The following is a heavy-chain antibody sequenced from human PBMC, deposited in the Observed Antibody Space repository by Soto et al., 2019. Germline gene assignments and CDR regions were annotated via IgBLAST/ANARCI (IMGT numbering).Heavy chain of an antibody. J-gene: IGHJ6*02. CDR2: IGFDGSQQ. CDR3: ATKVRVTNYLYYGMDV. Sequence: SLRLSCAASGFSFNTSGMHWVGQAPGKGLEWVAVIGFDGSQQFYGDSVRGRFTISRDNSKNTLFLQMKSLTPEDTAVYYCATKVRVTNYLYYGMDVWGQGTTVTVSS. D-gene: IGHD2-21*02. V-gene: IGHV3-30*03. CDR1: GFSFNTSG.